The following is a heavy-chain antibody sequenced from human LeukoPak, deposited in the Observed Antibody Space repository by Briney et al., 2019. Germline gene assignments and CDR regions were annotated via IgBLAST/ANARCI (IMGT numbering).Heavy chain of an antibody. J-gene: IGHJ4*02. V-gene: IGHV4-34*01. D-gene: IGHD5-12*01. CDR3: ARGRSGYDFLTSGWYSGFYFDY. Sequence: PSETLSLTCAVYGGSFCGYYWSWIRQPPGKGLEWIGEINHSGSTNYNPSLESRVTISVDTSKNQFSLKLSSVTAADTAVYYCARGRSGYDFLTSGWYSGFYFDYWGQGTLVTVSS. CDR1: GGSFCGYY. CDR2: INHSGST.